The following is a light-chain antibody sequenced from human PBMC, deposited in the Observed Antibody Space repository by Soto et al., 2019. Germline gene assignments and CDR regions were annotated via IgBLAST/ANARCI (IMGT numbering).Light chain of an antibody. CDR1: QSVSYY. V-gene: IGKV3-11*01. CDR3: QQRSNWPPGVT. J-gene: IGKJ3*01. CDR2: DAS. Sequence: EIVLTQSPATLSLSPGERATLSCRASQSVSYYLAWYQQKPGQAPRLLIYDASSRATGVPDRFSGSGSGTDFTLTISRLEPEDFAVYYCQQRSNWPPGVTFGPGTKVDIK.